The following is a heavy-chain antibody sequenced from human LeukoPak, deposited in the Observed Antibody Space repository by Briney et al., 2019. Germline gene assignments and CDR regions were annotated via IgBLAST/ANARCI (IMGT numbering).Heavy chain of an antibody. D-gene: IGHD3-16*01. J-gene: IGHJ6*02. V-gene: IGHV3-7*01. Sequence: GGSLRLSCRASGFTFSDSWMSWVRQAPGKGLEWVANMNQDGSEKAYVDSVKGRFAISRDNARNSLYLQMSSLRAEDTAVYYCATYTHWVAGDVWGQGTTVTVSS. CDR2: MNQDGSEK. CDR3: ATYTHWVAGDV. CDR1: GFTFSDSW.